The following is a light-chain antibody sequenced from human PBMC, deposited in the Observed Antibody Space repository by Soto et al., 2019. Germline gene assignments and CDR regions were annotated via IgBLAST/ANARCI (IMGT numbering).Light chain of an antibody. CDR3: QHYGSSAPT. CDR2: GTT. J-gene: IGKJ4*01. Sequence: EIVLTQSPGTVSLSPGETASLSCRASQTVSGSYLAWYQQKAGQAPRLLIYGTTSRATGVPDRFSGGGSGTAFTLNISGLEEEDVALYNCQHYGSSAPTFGGGTKVEVK. CDR1: QTVSGSY. V-gene: IGKV3-20*01.